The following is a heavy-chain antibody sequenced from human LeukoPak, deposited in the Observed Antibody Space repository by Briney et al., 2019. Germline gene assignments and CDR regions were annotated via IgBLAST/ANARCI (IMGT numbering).Heavy chain of an antibody. CDR2: ISAYDGNT. D-gene: IGHD1-26*01. V-gene: IGHV1-18*01. Sequence: ASVKVSCKASGYTFTSYGIGWVRQAPGQGLEWMGWISAYDGNTNYAQKLQGRVTMTTDTSTSTAYMELRSLRSDDTAVYYCARRGPLGATTALSSDYWGQGTLVTVSS. CDR3: ARRGPLGATTALSSDY. J-gene: IGHJ4*02. CDR1: GYTFTSYG.